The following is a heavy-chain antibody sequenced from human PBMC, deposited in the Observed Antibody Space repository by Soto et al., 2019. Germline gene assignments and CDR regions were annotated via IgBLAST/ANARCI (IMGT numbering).Heavy chain of an antibody. D-gene: IGHD5-12*01. CDR1: GGTFSSLG. CDR3: ATRGTQGRWLEFADY. CDR2: SIPISGRT. Sequence: QVQLVQSGAEVKRPGSSVKVSCEASGGTFSSLGFTWVRQAPGQGLEWMGGSIPISGRTTFAPKFLGRVTITADESTRTTYMELTAVTSDDTAIYYCATRGTQGRWLEFADYWGQGTLVTVSS. V-gene: IGHV1-69*01. J-gene: IGHJ4*02.